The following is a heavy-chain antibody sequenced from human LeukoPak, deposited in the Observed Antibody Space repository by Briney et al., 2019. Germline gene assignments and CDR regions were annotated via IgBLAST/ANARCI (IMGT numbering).Heavy chain of an antibody. CDR3: AKDLSIAVAGTNVDY. V-gene: IGHV3-23*01. J-gene: IGHJ4*02. Sequence: GGSLRLSCAASGFTVSNNYMSWVRQAPGKGLEWVSAISGSGHRTYYADSVKGRFTISRDNSKNTLYLQMNSLRAEDTAVYYCAKDLSIAVAGTNVDYWGQGTLVTVSS. CDR2: ISGSGHRT. D-gene: IGHD6-19*01. CDR1: GFTVSNNY.